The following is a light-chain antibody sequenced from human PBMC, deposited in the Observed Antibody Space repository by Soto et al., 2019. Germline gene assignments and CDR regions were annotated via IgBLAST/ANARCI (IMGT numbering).Light chain of an antibody. CDR2: GAS. CDR1: QSVASGY. V-gene: IGKV3-20*01. Sequence: ETLLTQSPGTLSLSAGERATLSCRASQSVASGYLVWYQQKPGQTPTVLIYGASTRAAGIPDRFSGSGSGTDFTLTISRLEPEDFAVYYCQLYESSPTFGQGTKV. J-gene: IGKJ1*01. CDR3: QLYESSPT.